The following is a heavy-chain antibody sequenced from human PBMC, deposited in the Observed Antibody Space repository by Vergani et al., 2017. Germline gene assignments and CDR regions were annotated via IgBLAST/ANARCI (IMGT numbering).Heavy chain of an antibody. CDR1: GFTFSNAW. D-gene: IGHD3-22*01. Sequence: EVQLVESGGGLVKPGGSLRLSCAASGFTFSNAWISWVRQAPGKGLEWVGRIKSKTDGGTTDYAAPVKGRFTISRDDSKNTLYLQMNSLKTEDTAVYYCTTEMTEYYDSSGRPYDAFDIWGQGTMVTVSS. CDR3: TTEMTEYYDSSGRPYDAFDI. V-gene: IGHV3-15*01. J-gene: IGHJ3*02. CDR2: IKSKTDGGTT.